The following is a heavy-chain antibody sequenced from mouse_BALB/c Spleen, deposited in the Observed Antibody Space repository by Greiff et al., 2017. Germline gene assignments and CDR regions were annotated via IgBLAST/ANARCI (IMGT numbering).Heavy chain of an antibody. CDR3: AISPSGSSPYFDY. V-gene: IGHV14-1*02. CDR2: IDPENGNT. J-gene: IGHJ2*01. Sequence: VQLKQSGAELVRPGALVKLSCKASGFNFTDYYMHWVKQRPEQGLEWIGWIDPENGNTIYDPKFQGKASITADTSSNTAYLQLSSLTSEDTAVYDCAISPSGSSPYFDYWGQGTTLTVSS. CDR1: GFNFTDYY. D-gene: IGHD1-1*01.